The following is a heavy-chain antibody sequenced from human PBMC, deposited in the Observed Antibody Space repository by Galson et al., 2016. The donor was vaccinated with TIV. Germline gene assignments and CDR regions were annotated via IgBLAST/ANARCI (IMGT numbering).Heavy chain of an antibody. CDR3: ARDRRHCGNECFLRYYYGMDA. CDR1: GLIVSENY. J-gene: IGHJ6*02. CDR2: IGSDGRT. D-gene: IGHD2-21*01. V-gene: IGHV3-66*02. Sequence: SLRLSCAASGLIVSENYMTWVRQAPGKGLEWVALIGSDGRTVHADSVRGRFTVSRDNSKNMVYLQMDSLRPEDTAVYFCARDRRHCGNECFLRYYYGMDAWGQGTTVTVSS.